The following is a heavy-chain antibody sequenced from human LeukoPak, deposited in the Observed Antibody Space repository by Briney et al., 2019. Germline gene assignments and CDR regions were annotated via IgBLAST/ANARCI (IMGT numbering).Heavy chain of an antibody. J-gene: IGHJ5*02. Sequence: ASVKVSCKASGYTFTSYGISWVRQAPGQGLEWMGWISAYNGNTSYAQKLQGRVTMTTDTSTSTAYMELRSLRSDDTAVYYCARDSVLLWFGELWENWFDPWGQGTLVTVSS. CDR1: GYTFTSYG. D-gene: IGHD3-10*01. CDR2: ISAYNGNT. CDR3: ARDSVLLWFGELWENWFDP. V-gene: IGHV1-18*01.